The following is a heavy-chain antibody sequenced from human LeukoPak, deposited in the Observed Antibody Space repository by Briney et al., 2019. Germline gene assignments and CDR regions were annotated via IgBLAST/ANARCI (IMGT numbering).Heavy chain of an antibody. V-gene: IGHV1-18*01. CDR1: GYTFTHYG. CDR2: ISTNNGNT. D-gene: IGHD2-2*02. J-gene: IGHJ5*02. CDR3: ARAEGRPRYTNGFLLPFDP. Sequence: ASVKVSCKASGYTFTHYGISWVRQAPGQGLEWMGWISTNNGNTNYAQKFQGRVTMTTDTSTSTACMELRSLRSDDTAMYHCARAEGRPRYTNGFLLPFDPWGQGTLVTVSS.